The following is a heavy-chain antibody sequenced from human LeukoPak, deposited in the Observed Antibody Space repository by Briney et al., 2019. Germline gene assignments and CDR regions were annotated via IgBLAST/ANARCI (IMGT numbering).Heavy chain of an antibody. D-gene: IGHD5-12*01. Sequence: SQTLSLTCTVSGGSISSGSYYWSWIRQPAGKGLEWIGRIYTSGSTNYNPSLESRVTISVDTSKNQFSLKLSSVTAADTAVYYCARASATYSGANWFDPWGQGTLVTVSS. V-gene: IGHV4-61*02. J-gene: IGHJ5*02. CDR3: ARASATYSGANWFDP. CDR2: IYTSGST. CDR1: GGSISSGSYY.